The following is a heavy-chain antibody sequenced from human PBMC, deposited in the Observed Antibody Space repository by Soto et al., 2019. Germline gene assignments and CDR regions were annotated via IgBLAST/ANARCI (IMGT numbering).Heavy chain of an antibody. CDR2: LYWDDDK. J-gene: IGHJ4*02. Sequence: QITLKESGPTLVKPTQTLTLTCTFSGFSLSTSGVGVGWIRQPPGKALEWLAFLYWDDDKRYSPSLKSRLTTPKDTSKNQVLLTMTTMDPVHTATYYCARTSVNWGSRGLVDYWGQGTLVTVAS. CDR3: ARTSVNWGSRGLVDY. V-gene: IGHV2-5*02. D-gene: IGHD7-27*01. CDR1: GFSLSTSGVG.